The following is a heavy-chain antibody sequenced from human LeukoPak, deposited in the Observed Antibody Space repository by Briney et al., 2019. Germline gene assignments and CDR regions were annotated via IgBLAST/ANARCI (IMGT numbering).Heavy chain of an antibody. CDR1: VGSLSSSSYY. Sequence: SQTLSLTRTVSVGSLSSSSYYSGWIRQPPGKGLGLIGSIYYSGSTYYNPSLKSRVTISVDTSKNQFSLKLSSVTAADTAVYYCARHAFYYGSGSDWFDPWGQGTLVTVSS. J-gene: IGHJ5*02. CDR3: ARHAFYYGSGSDWFDP. D-gene: IGHD3-10*01. CDR2: IYYSGST. V-gene: IGHV4-39*01.